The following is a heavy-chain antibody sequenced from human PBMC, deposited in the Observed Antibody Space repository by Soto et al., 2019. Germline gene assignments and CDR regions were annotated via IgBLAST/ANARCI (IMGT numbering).Heavy chain of an antibody. CDR1: GGSISSSNW. CDR3: ARSIAVAVHWFAP. D-gene: IGHD6-19*01. Sequence: QVQLQESGPGLVKPSGTLSLTCAVSGGSISSSNWWSWVRQPPGKGLEWIGEIYHSGSTNYNPSLKSGATLSVDKSKNHFSLKLSSVTAADTAVYYCARSIAVAVHWFAPWGQGTLVTVSS. V-gene: IGHV4-4*02. J-gene: IGHJ5*02. CDR2: IYHSGST.